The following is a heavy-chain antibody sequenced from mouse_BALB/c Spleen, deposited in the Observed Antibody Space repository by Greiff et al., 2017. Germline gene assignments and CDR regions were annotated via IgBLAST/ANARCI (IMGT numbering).Heavy chain of an antibody. CDR1: GYTFTSYW. V-gene: IGHV1S81*02. D-gene: IGHD1-1*01. CDR3: ARSRIYYYENFDY. J-gene: IGHJ2*01. Sequence: QVQLQQPGAELVKPGASVKLSCKASGYTFTSYWMHWVKQRPGQGLEWIGEINPSNGRTNYNEKFKSKATLTVDKSSSTAYMQLSSLTSEDSAVYYCARSRIYYYENFDYWRQGTTLTVSS. CDR2: INPSNGRT.